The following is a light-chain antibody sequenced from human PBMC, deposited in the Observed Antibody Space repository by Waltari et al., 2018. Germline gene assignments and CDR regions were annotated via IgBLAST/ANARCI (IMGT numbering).Light chain of an antibody. CDR3: QQGISFPLT. CDR1: QGVSTR. V-gene: IGKV1-12*01. CDR2: AAS. Sequence: DIQMTQSPSSVSASVGDRVTLTCRARQGVSTRLAWYQQRPGKAPHLLIYAASNLQPGVPSRFSATGSGTEFTLTIGSLQPEDSATYFCQQGISFPLTFGQGTRLEIK. J-gene: IGKJ5*01.